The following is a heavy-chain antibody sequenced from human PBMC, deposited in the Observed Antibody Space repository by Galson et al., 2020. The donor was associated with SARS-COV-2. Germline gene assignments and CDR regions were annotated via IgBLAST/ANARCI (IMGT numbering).Heavy chain of an antibody. V-gene: IGHV3-21*01. D-gene: IGHD7-27*01. CDR1: GFTFSSYS. CDR2: ISSTSRYI. Sequence: GESLKISCAASGFTFSSYSMNWVRQAPGKGLEWVSSISSTSRYIYYADSLKARITISRDNAKNSLYLQIYSLRAEDTAVYYCAGGDLGIMAFDIWGRGTMVTVSS. CDR3: AGGDLGIMAFDI. J-gene: IGHJ3*02.